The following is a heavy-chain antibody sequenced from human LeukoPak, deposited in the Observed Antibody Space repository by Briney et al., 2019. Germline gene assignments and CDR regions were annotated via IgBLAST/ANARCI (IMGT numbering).Heavy chain of an antibody. CDR1: GYTFTGYY. D-gene: IGHD6-13*01. CDR2: INPNSGGT. CDR3: ARVDSSNWYEYRGYFDY. Sequence: ASVKVSCKASGYTFTGYYMHWVRQAPGQGLEWMGWINPNSGGTNYAQKFQGRVTMTRDTSISTAYMELSRLRLDDTAVYYCARVDSSNWYEYRGYFDYWGQGTLVTVSS. J-gene: IGHJ4*02. V-gene: IGHV1-2*02.